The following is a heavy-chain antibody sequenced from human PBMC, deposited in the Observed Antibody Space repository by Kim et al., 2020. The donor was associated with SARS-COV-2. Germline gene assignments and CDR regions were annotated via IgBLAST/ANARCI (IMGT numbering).Heavy chain of an antibody. V-gene: IGHV4-30-2*05. Sequence: NPSLKGRVTISVDTSKNQFSLKLSSVTAADTAVYYCARGGQYQLPLPFHYWGQGTLVTVSS. CDR3: ARGGQYQLPLPFHY. J-gene: IGHJ4*02. D-gene: IGHD2-2*01.